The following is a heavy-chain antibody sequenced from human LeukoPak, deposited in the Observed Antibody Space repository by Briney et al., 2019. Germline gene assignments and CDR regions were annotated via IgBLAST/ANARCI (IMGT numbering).Heavy chain of an antibody. CDR1: GGSISSYY. J-gene: IGHJ3*02. Sequence: MPSETLSLTCTVSGGSISSYYWSWIRQPPGKGLEWIGYIYYSGSTNYNPSLKSRVTISVDTSKNQFSLKLSSVTAADTAVYYCARQGHAFDIWGQGTMVTVSS. CDR3: ARQGHAFDI. V-gene: IGHV4-59*08. CDR2: IYYSGST.